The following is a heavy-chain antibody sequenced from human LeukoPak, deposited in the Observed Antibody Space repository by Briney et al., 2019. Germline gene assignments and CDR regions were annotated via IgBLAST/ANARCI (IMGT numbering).Heavy chain of an antibody. D-gene: IGHD6-19*01. CDR2: ISSSSSYI. CDR3: ARDWGDLGIAVLGDY. CDR1: GFTFSSYS. J-gene: IGHJ4*02. Sequence: PGGSLRLSCAASGFTFSSYSMNWVRQAPGKGLEWVSSISSSSSYIYYADSVKGRFTISRDNAKNSLYLQMNSLRAEDTAVYYCARDWGDLGIAVLGDYWGQGTLVTVSS. V-gene: IGHV3-21*01.